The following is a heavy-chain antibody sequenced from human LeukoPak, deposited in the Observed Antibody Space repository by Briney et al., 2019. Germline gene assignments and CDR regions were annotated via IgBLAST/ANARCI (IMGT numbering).Heavy chain of an antibody. Sequence: PSETLSLTCTVSGYSISGGYYWGWIRQPPGKGLEWIGSIYHSGSTYYNPSLKSRVTISVDTSKNQFSLKLSSVTAADTAVYYCARVLPNYYDRGGGDYWGQGTLVTVSS. D-gene: IGHD3-22*01. CDR1: GYSISGGYY. V-gene: IGHV4-38-2*02. J-gene: IGHJ4*02. CDR3: ARVLPNYYDRGGGDY. CDR2: IYHSGST.